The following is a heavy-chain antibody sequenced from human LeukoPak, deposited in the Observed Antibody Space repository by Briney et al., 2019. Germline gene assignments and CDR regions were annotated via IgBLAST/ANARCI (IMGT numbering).Heavy chain of an antibody. Sequence: SETLSLTCAVYGGSFSGYYWSWIRQPPGKGLEWIGEINHSGSTNYNPSLKSRVTISVDTSKNQVSLKLGFVTAADTVVYSCARSNFDYWGQGTLVTVSS. V-gene: IGHV4-34*01. CDR1: GGSFSGYY. J-gene: IGHJ4*02. CDR3: ARSNFDY. CDR2: INHSGST.